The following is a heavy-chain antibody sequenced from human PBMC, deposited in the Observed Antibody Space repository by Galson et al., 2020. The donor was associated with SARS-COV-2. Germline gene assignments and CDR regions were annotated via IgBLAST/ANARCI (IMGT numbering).Heavy chain of an antibody. CDR1: GFTFSSYD. J-gene: IGHJ3*02. D-gene: IGHD2-21*01. V-gene: IGHV3-13*01. Sequence: GGSLRLSCAASGFTFSSYDMHWVRQATGKGLEWVSAIGTAGDTYYPGSVKGRFTISRENAKNSLYLQMNSLRAGDTAVYYCARAGCGGDCYSWGAFDIWGQGTMVTVSS. CDR2: IGTAGDT. CDR3: ARAGCGGDCYSWGAFDI.